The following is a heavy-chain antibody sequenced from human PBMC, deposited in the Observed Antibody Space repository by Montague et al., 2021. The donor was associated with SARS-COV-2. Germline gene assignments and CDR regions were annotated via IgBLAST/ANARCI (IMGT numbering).Heavy chain of an antibody. CDR1: SGSIITSGYY. CDR3: ARGMIRGVTTPFDY. J-gene: IGHJ4*02. CDR2: VYYSGTT. Sequence: SETLSLTCTVSSGSIITSGYYWGWIRQPPGKRLEWIGNVYYSGTTXHNPSLQSRGTISVDTSKNHLSLRLSSVTAADTAVYFCARGMIRGVTTPFDYWGQGSQVTVSS. V-gene: IGHV4-39*02. D-gene: IGHD3-10*01.